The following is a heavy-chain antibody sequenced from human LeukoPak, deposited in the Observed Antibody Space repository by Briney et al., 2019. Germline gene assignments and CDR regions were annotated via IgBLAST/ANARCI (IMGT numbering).Heavy chain of an antibody. V-gene: IGHV3-30*18. CDR3: AKGAYYYDSGAQYFFDY. CDR1: GFTFNFYG. CDR2: ISYDGNNK. J-gene: IGHJ4*02. Sequence: GGSLRLSCVASGFTFNFYGMHWVRQAPGKGLEWVAFISYDGNNKYYGDSVKGRFTVSKDNSKNTVFLQMSSLRVEDTAVFYCAKGAYYYDSGAQYFFDYWGQGTLVTVSS. D-gene: IGHD3-22*01.